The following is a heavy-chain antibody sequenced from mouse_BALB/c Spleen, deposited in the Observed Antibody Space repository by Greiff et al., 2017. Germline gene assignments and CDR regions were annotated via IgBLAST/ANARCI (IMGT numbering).Heavy chain of an antibody. CDR2: VNPNNGGT. J-gene: IGHJ2*01. CDR3: ARGDGYIDY. D-gene: IGHD2-3*01. CDR1: GFNIKDYY. V-gene: IGHV14-4*02. Sequence: EVQRVESGAELVRSGASVKLSCTASGFNIKDYYMHWVKQRPEQGLEWIGRVNPNNGGTSYNQKFKGKAILTVDKSSSTAYMELRSLTSEDSAVYYCARGDGYIDYWGQGTTLTVSS.